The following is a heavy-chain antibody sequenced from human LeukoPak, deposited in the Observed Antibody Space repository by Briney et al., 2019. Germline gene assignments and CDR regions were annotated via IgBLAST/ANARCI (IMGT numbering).Heavy chain of an antibody. CDR2: ISSSSSYI. CDR3: ARGDYYDSSIDY. V-gene: IGHV3-21*01. Sequence: GGSLRLSCAASGFTFSSHFMNWVRQAPGKGLEWVSSISSSSSYIYYADSVKGRFSISRDNAKNSLFLQMNSLRVEDTAVYYCARGDYYDSSIDYWGQGTLVTVSS. D-gene: IGHD3-22*01. CDR1: GFTFSSHF. J-gene: IGHJ4*02.